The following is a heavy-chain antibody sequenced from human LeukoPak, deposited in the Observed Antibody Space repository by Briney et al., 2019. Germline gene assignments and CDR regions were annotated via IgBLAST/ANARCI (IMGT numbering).Heavy chain of an antibody. V-gene: IGHV4-39*01. Sequence: PSETLSLTCTVSGGSISSSSYYWGWIRQPPGKGLEWIGSIYYSGTTYYNPSLKSRVTISVDTSKNQFSLKLSSVTAADTAVYYCARHFYDSSGYPNWFDPWGQGTLVTVSS. D-gene: IGHD3-22*01. CDR1: GGSISSSSYY. CDR2: IYYSGTT. CDR3: ARHFYDSSGYPNWFDP. J-gene: IGHJ5*02.